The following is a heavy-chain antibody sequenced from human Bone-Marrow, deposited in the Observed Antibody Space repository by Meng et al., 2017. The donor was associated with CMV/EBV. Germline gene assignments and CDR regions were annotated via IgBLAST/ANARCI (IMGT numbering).Heavy chain of an antibody. CDR3: AREGYCSSTTYYKDYCYGMDV. J-gene: IGHJ6*02. CDR2: ISYSGTT. V-gene: IGHV4-39*07. Sequence: SETLSLTCTVSGGSISSSSYYWGWIRQPPGKGLEWIGTISYSGTTYYNPSLESRVPISVDTSQNQFSLKLSSVTAADTAVYYCAREGYCSSTTYYKDYCYGMDVWGQGTTVTVSS. CDR1: GGSISSSSYY. D-gene: IGHD2-2*01.